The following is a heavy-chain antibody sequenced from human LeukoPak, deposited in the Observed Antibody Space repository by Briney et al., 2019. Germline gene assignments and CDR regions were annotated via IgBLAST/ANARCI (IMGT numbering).Heavy chain of an antibody. J-gene: IGHJ6*03. CDR1: GGSISSYY. V-gene: IGHV4-59*01. Sequence: SETLSLTCTVSGGSISSYYWSWIRQPPGKGLEWIGYIYYSGSTNYNPSLKSRVTISVDTSKNQFSLRLSSVTAADTAVYYCARQAAYYYYYMDVWGKGTTVTVSS. D-gene: IGHD2-15*01. CDR2: IYYSGST. CDR3: ARQAAYYYYYMDV.